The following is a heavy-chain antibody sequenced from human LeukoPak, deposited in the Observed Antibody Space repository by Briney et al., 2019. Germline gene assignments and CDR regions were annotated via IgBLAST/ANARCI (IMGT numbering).Heavy chain of an antibody. CDR3: ARYHQPSGPNWLDR. CDR1: GGSISAYF. J-gene: IGHJ5*02. D-gene: IGHD2-15*01. Sequence: SETLSLTCTVSGGSISAYFWTWIRQFPGKGLEWIGYIYYTGTTSYNPSLKSRVTISVDTSKNQFSLSLSSVTAADTAVYYCARYHQPSGPNWLDRWGQGTLVTVSS. CDR2: IYYTGTT. V-gene: IGHV4-59*01.